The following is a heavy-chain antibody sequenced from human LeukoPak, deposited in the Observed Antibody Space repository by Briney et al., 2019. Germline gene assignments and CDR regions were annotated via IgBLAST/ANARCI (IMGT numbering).Heavy chain of an antibody. CDR1: GFTFSSYW. Sequence: PGGSLRLSCAASGFTFSSYWMHWVRQAPGKGLVWVSRINSDGSSTSYADSVKGRFTISRDNAKNTLYLQMNSLRAEDTAVYYCARGHYNSSGYYSDAFDIWGQGTMVTVSS. CDR2: INSDGSST. V-gene: IGHV3-74*01. D-gene: IGHD3-22*01. J-gene: IGHJ3*02. CDR3: ARGHYNSSGYYSDAFDI.